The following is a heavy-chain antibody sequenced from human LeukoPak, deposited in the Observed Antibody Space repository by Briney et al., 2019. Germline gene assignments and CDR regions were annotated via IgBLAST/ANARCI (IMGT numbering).Heavy chain of an antibody. CDR3: ARIMEDSSSSDY. V-gene: IGHV1-8*03. CDR1: GYTFTSYD. J-gene: IGHJ4*02. Sequence: ASVKVSCKASGYTFTSYDINWVRQATGQGLEWMGWMNPNSGQTGYAQSFQGRITISRNTSISTVCMELSSLTSEDTAVYYCARIMEDSSSSDYWGQGTLVIVSP. CDR2: MNPNSGQT. D-gene: IGHD6-6*01.